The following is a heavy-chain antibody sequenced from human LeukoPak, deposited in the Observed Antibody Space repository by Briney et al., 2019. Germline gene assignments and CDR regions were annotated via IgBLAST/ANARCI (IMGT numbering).Heavy chain of an antibody. CDR3: ARDPGGSWEINYFSFGLDV. CDR1: GGSVNNYY. V-gene: IGHV4-4*07. Sequence: SETLSLTCSVSGGSVNNYYWTWIRQSAGKRLEWIGRIYASGSTNYNPSLKSRVTMSLDTSKNEFSLKLNSVTAADTAVYYCARDPGGSWEINYFSFGLDVWGQGTTVTVSS. J-gene: IGHJ6*02. CDR2: IYASGST. D-gene: IGHD2-15*01.